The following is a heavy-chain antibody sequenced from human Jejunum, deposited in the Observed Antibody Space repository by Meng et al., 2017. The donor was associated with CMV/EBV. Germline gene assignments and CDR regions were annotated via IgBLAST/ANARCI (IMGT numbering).Heavy chain of an antibody. J-gene: IGHJ5*02. D-gene: IGHD3-3*02. Sequence: SCEASGITVSTSEMNWVRQAPGKGLEWIAYITGVTNIIYYADSVKGRFTISRDNAKSSLYLQMSDLRAEDTAVYYCVRLDLAAFYSWGQGALVTVSS. CDR2: ITGVTNII. CDR3: VRLDLAAFYS. CDR1: GITVSTSE. V-gene: IGHV3-48*03.